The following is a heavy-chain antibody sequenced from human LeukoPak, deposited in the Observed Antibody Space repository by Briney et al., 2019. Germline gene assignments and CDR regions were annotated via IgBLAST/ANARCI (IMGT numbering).Heavy chain of an antibody. J-gene: IGHJ4*02. CDR2: INHSGST. CDR3: AREQRITMVRGVISFDY. CDR1: GGSFSGYY. D-gene: IGHD3-10*01. Sequence: SETLSLTCAVYGGSFSGYYWSWIRQPPGKGLEWIGEINHSGSTNYNPSLKSRVTISVDTSKNQFSLKPSSVTAADTAVYYCAREQRITMVRGVISFDYWGQGTLVTVSS. V-gene: IGHV4-34*01.